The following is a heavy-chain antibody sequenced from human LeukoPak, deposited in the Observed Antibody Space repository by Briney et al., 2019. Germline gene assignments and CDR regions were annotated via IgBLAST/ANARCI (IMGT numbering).Heavy chain of an antibody. D-gene: IGHD3-10*01. V-gene: IGHV1-46*01. J-gene: IGHJ4*02. CDR2: ISPSGGST. Sequence: ASVKASCKTSGYTFTNYYIHWVRQAPGQGLEWMGIISPSGGSTNYAQKFQGRVTMTRDTSARAVYMELSSLISEDTAVYYCARGNYGSGSPHDYWGEGTLVTVSS. CDR3: ARGNYGSGSPHDY. CDR1: GYTFTNYY.